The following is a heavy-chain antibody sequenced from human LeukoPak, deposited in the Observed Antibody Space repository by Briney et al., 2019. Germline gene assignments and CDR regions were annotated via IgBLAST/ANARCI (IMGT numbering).Heavy chain of an antibody. CDR1: GASISGSRYY. Sequence: SETLSLTCTVSGASISGSRYYWGWIRQPPGKGLEWIGTIYYSGTTYYNPSLKSRVTISIDTSKNQFSLKLSSVTAADTAVYYCARLVGAATDPFDYWGQETLVTVSS. V-gene: IGHV4-39*01. CDR2: IYYSGTT. D-gene: IGHD1-26*01. CDR3: ARLVGAATDPFDY. J-gene: IGHJ4*02.